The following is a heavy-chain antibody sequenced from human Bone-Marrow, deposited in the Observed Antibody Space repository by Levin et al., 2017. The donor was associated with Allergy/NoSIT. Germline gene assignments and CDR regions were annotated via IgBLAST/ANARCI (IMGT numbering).Heavy chain of an antibody. J-gene: IGHJ3*01. Sequence: GESLKISCAASGFTVINHYMTWVRQAPGKGLEWVSSIYSGGGTYYSDSVKGRFSISRDNSKNTLYLQMNSLRAEDTALYYCARELVSGYDDHAFDRWGQGTLVTVSS. V-gene: IGHV3-66*01. CDR3: ARELVSGYDDHAFDR. CDR1: GFTVINHY. D-gene: IGHD5-12*01. CDR2: IYSGGGT.